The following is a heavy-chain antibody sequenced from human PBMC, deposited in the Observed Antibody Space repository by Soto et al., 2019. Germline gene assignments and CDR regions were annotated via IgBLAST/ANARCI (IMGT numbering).Heavy chain of an antibody. J-gene: IGHJ4*02. CDR1: GFTFSSYG. V-gene: IGHV3-30*18. Sequence: QVQLVESGGGVVQPGRSLRLSCAASGFTFSSYGMHWVRQAPGKGLEWVAVISYDGSNKYYADSVKGRFTISRDNSKNTLYLQMNSLRAEDTAVYYCAKDHAYCSGGSCYSLGGFDYWGQGTLVTVSS. D-gene: IGHD2-15*01. CDR2: ISYDGSNK. CDR3: AKDHAYCSGGSCYSLGGFDY.